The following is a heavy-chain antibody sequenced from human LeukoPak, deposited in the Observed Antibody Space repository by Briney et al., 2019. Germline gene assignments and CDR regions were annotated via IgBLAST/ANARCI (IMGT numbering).Heavy chain of an antibody. CDR3: ARDSGFRIDEQQLAPYYYYYMGV. J-gene: IGHJ6*03. D-gene: IGHD6-13*01. Sequence: ASVKVSCKASGGTFSSYAISWVRQAPGQGLEWMGGIIPIFGTANYAQKFQGRVTITADKSTSTAYMELSSLRSEDTAVYYCARDSGFRIDEQQLAPYYYYYMGVWGKGTTVTVSS. CDR2: IIPIFGTA. CDR1: GGTFSSYA. V-gene: IGHV1-69*06.